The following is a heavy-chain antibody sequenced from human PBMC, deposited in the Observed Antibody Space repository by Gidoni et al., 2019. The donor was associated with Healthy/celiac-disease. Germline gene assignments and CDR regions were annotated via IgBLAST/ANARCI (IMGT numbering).Heavy chain of an antibody. J-gene: IGHJ6*02. CDR3: ARERDSSSTYYYYGMDV. CDR2: ISSSSSYI. V-gene: IGHV3-21*01. Sequence: VSSISSSSSYIYYADSVKGRFTISRDNAKNSLYLQMNSLRAEDTAVYYCARERDSSSTYYYYGMDVWGQGTTVTVSS. D-gene: IGHD6-13*01.